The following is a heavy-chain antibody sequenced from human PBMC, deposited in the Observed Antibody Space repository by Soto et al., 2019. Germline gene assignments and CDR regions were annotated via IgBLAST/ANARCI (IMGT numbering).Heavy chain of an antibody. CDR3: ARGRIAGAATDFSYYGMHV. CDR2: IIPVFATT. J-gene: IGHJ6*02. D-gene: IGHD1-26*01. CDR1: GGTFSTYV. V-gene: IGHV1-69*12. Sequence: QVQLVQSGAEVKKPGSSVKVSCKASGGTFSTYVISWVRQAPGQGLEWMGGIIPVFATTNYAQKFQGRVTITAHESTRTGYMELNTLRSEDTAVYYCARGRIAGAATDFSYYGMHVWRQWTSVTVSS.